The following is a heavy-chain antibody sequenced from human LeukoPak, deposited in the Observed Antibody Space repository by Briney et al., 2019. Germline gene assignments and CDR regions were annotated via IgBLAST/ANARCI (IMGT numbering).Heavy chain of an antibody. CDR1: GFTFSSYA. V-gene: IGHV3-23*01. CDR2: VSGSGGST. Sequence: GGTLRLSCAASGFTFSSYAMSWVRPAPGKGPMWVSAVSGSGGSTYYADSVKGRFSISRDNSKNTLYLQMNSLRAEDTAVYYCAKDRWQLTRNEVDYWGQGTLVTVSS. D-gene: IGHD5-24*01. CDR3: AKDRWQLTRNEVDY. J-gene: IGHJ4*02.